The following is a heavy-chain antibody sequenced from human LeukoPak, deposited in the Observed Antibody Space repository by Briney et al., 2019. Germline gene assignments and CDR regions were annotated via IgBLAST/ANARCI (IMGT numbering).Heavy chain of an antibody. Sequence: NASETLSLTCTVSGASIKGSYWSWVRQPAGRGLEWIGRIYSSGSVNYNPSLKSRVSMSIDTSKNQFSLKLTSVTAADTAVYYCAKSVTSGHYYGMDVWGQGTTVTVSS. D-gene: IGHD3-10*01. CDR3: AKSVTSGHYYGMDV. J-gene: IGHJ6*02. CDR2: IYSSGSV. CDR1: GASIKGSY. V-gene: IGHV4-4*07.